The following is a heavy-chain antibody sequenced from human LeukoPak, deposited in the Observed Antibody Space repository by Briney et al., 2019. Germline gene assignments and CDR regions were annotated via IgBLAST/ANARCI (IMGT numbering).Heavy chain of an antibody. CDR2: ISWNSGSI. J-gene: IGHJ3*02. D-gene: IGHD3-10*01. CDR3: AKDHYYGSGSYHDAFDI. Sequence: SGMSLRLSCAASGFTFDDYAMHWVRQAPGKGLEWVSGISWNSGSIGYADSVKGRFTISRDNAKNSLYLQMNSLRAEDTALYYCAKDHYYGSGSYHDAFDIWGQGTMVTVSS. CDR1: GFTFDDYA. V-gene: IGHV3-9*01.